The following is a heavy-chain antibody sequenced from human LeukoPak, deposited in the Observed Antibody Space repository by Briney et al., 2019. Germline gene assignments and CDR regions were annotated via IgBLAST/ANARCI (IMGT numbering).Heavy chain of an antibody. D-gene: IGHD3-3*01. CDR3: ARADQYYDFWSGCPY. V-gene: IGHV3-30-3*01. CDR2: ISYDGSNK. Sequence: RSLRLSCAASGFTFSSYAMHWVRQAPGKGLEWVAVISYDGSNKYYADPVKGRFTISRDNSKNTLYLQMNSLRAEDTAVYYCARADQYYDFWSGCPYWGQGTLVTVSS. J-gene: IGHJ4*02. CDR1: GFTFSSYA.